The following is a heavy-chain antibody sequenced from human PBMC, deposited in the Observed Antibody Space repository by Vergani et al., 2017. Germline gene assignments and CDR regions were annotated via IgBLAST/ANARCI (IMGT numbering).Heavy chain of an antibody. CDR2: IYYSGST. D-gene: IGHD6-13*01. Sequence: QLQLQESDPGLVKPSETLSLTCTVSGGSIRSTFSYWGWIRQPPGKGLEWIGTIYYSGSTYYNPSLKSRVTISVETSKNQLSLKLNSVTAADTAVYYCARHKEQLVPGNYYYYYYMDVLGKGTTVTVSS. CDR1: GGSIRSTFSY. J-gene: IGHJ6*03. CDR3: ARHKEQLVPGNYYYYYYMDV. V-gene: IGHV4-39*01.